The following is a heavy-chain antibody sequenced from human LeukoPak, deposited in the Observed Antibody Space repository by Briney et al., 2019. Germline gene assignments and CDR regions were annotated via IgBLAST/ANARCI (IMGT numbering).Heavy chain of an antibody. V-gene: IGHV1-2*02. CDR1: GYTFTNYY. D-gene: IGHD2-15*01. Sequence: ASVKVSCKTSGYTFTNYYMHWVRQGPGLGFEWMGWINPKSGGTSYPQKFQGRVTMTTDTSTSTAYMELRSLRSDDTAVYYCARDSSSGGIRKFDYWGQGTLVTVSS. CDR3: ARDSSSGGIRKFDY. J-gene: IGHJ4*02. CDR2: INPKSGGT.